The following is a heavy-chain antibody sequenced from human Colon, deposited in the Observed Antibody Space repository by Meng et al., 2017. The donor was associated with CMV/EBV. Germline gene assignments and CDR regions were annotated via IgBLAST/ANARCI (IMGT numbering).Heavy chain of an antibody. D-gene: IGHD3-10*01. J-gene: IGHJ1*01. Sequence: QVKLQESGPGLVKPSETLSLTCTVSGGSISGHCWTWIRRPAGEGLQWLGRIYSNGRIDENYSLRSRVTISVDTSKNQLSLRLTSVTAADTAVYYCGRAGARGVPIDVWGRGTLVTVSS. CDR1: GGSISGHC. CDR3: GRAGARGVPIDV. V-gene: IGHV4-4*07. CDR2: IYSNGRI.